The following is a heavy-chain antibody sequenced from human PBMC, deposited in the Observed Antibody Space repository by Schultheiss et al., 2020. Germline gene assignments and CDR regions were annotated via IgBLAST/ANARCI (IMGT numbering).Heavy chain of an antibody. CDR1: GFTFSNAW. J-gene: IGHJ5*02. CDR2: IKSKTDGGTT. D-gene: IGHD6-13*01. CDR3: TTVTYSSSWNWFDP. V-gene: IGHV3-15*01. Sequence: GGSLRLSCAASGFTFSNAWMSWVRQAPGKGLEWVGRIKSKTDGGTTDYAAPVKGRFTISRDDSKNTLYLQMNSLKTEDTAVYYCTTVTYSSSWNWFDPWGQGTLVTVSS.